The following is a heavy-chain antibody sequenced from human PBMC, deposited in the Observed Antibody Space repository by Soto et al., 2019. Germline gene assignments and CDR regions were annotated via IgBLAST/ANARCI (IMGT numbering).Heavy chain of an antibody. CDR1: GFTFSSYS. V-gene: IGHV3-21*01. Sequence: EVQLVESGGGLVKPGGSLRLSCAASGFTFSSYSMNWVRQAPGKGLEWVSSISSSSSYIYYADSVKGRFTISRDNAKNSLYLQMNSLRAEDTAVYYCARASTASWVGGYYYYGMDVWGQGTTVNGSS. CDR3: ARASTASWVGGYYYYGMDV. J-gene: IGHJ6*02. CDR2: ISSSSSYI. D-gene: IGHD3-10*01.